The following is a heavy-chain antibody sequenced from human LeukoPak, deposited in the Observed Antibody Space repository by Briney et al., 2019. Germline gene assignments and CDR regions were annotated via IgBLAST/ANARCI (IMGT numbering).Heavy chain of an antibody. V-gene: IGHV4-34*01. CDR2: INHSAST. Sequence: SETLSLTCAVYGGSFSGYYWSWIRQPPGKGLEWIGEINHSASTNYNPSLKSRVTISVDTSKNQFSLKLSSVTAADTAVYYCARGHSSSWYMLDYYYYYMDVWGKGTTVTVSS. D-gene: IGHD6-13*01. CDR3: ARGHSSSWYMLDYYYYYMDV. CDR1: GGSFSGYY. J-gene: IGHJ6*03.